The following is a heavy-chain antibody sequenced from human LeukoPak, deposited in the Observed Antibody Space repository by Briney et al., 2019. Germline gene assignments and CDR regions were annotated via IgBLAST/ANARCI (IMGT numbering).Heavy chain of an antibody. D-gene: IGHD3-22*01. J-gene: IGHJ4*02. CDR1: GDSVSSSSYY. CDR3: ARGQDDRSGTFDY. CDR2: MSPSGTT. V-gene: IGHV4-61*01. Sequence: SETLSLTCTVSGDSVSSSSYYLSWIRQPPGKGLDWVTYMSPSGTTKYNPSLKSRVTTSVDTSRTQFSLRLSSVTAADTAVYYCARGQDDRSGTFDYWGQGTLVTVSS.